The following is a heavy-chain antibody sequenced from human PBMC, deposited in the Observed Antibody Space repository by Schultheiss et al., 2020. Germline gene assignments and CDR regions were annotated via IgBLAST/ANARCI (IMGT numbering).Heavy chain of an antibody. V-gene: IGHV4-59*12. CDR2: IYYSGST. D-gene: IGHD2-15*01. Sequence: SQTLSLTCTVSGGSISSYYWSWIRQPPGKGLEWIGYIYYSGSTNYNPSLKSRVTISVDTSKNQFSLKLSSVTAADTAVYYCAREVAPTPYYYYGMDVWGQGTTVTVSS. CDR1: GGSISSYY. CDR3: AREVAPTPYYYYGMDV. J-gene: IGHJ6*02.